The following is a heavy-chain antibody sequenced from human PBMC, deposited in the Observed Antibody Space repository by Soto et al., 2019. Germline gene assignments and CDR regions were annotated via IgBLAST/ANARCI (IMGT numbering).Heavy chain of an antibody. Sequence: EVQLLESGGGLVKPGGSLRLSCAASGFTFNSYTMNWVRQAPGKGLEWVSSITSSSGAIYYADSVRGRFTISRDNAKNSLYLQMNSLRAEDAAVYYCARDPNTGTYHFNYWGQGTLVTVSS. V-gene: IGHV3-21*01. CDR1: GFTFNSYT. J-gene: IGHJ4*02. CDR3: ARDPNTGTYHFNY. D-gene: IGHD1-1*01. CDR2: ITSSSGAI.